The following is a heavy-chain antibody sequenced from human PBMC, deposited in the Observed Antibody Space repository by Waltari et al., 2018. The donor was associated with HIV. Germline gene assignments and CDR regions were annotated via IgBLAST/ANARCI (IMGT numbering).Heavy chain of an antibody. CDR3: ARVVGYYDSSGSYFDY. Sequence: QVQLVQSGAEVKKHGASVKVYCKASGYTFTSYGISWVRLAPGQGLEWMGWISAYNGNTNYAQKLQGRVTMTTDTSTSTAYMELRSLRSDDTAVYYCARVVGYYDSSGSYFDYWGQGTLVTVSS. J-gene: IGHJ4*02. CDR2: ISAYNGNT. CDR1: GYTFTSYG. D-gene: IGHD3-22*01. V-gene: IGHV1-18*01.